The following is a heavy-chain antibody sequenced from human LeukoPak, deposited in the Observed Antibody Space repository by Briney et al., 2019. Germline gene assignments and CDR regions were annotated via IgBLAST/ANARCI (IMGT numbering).Heavy chain of an antibody. V-gene: IGHV4-34*01. D-gene: IGHD7-27*01. CDR2: FNHSGST. Sequence: SETLSLTCAVYGGAFSGYDWSWFRQPPGKGREGIVEFNHSGSTNYNPSLKSRVTISVDTSKNQFSLKLPSVTAAGTAVYYCARVPAGKLGIIDYWGQGTLVTVSS. J-gene: IGHJ4*02. CDR3: ARVPAGKLGIIDY. CDR1: GGAFSGYD.